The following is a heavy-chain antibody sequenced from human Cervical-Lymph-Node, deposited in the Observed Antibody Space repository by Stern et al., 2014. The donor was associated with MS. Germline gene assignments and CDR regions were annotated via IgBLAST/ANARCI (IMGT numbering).Heavy chain of an antibody. D-gene: IGHD6-19*01. V-gene: IGHV1-69*01. J-gene: IGHJ4*02. CDR3: VRDQAGVAVY. CDR1: TDTFSNND. CDR2: IIPVFGTA. Sequence: VQLLESGAEVKKPGSSLQVSCKACTDTFSNNDLRWLRQAPGQGLEGLGGIIPVFGTANYARKVQDRLRITADVSTSTVTMELSSLRSEDTAVYYCVRDQAGVAVYWGQGSLVTVSS.